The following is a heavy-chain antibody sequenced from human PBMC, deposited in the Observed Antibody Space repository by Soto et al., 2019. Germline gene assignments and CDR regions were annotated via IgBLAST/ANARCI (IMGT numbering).Heavy chain of an antibody. D-gene: IGHD5-18*01. J-gene: IGHJ4*02. V-gene: IGHV1-24*01. CDR3: ATGLRDGYSPYFDY. CDR2: FDPEDGET. CDR1: GYTLTELS. Sequence: ASVKVSCKVSGYTLTELSMHWVRQAPGKGLEWMGGFDPEDGETIYAQKFQGRVTMTEDTSTDTAYMELSSLRSEDTAVYYCATGLRDGYSPYFDYWGQGTLVTVSS.